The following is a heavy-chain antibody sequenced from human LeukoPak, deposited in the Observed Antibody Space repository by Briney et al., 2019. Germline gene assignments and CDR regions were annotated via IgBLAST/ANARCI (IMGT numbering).Heavy chain of an antibody. CDR3: ARVWFDGGPTDAFDI. CDR1: GYTFTSYG. D-gene: IGHD3-10*01. V-gene: IGHV1-18*01. Sequence: GASVKVSCKASGYTFTSYGFSWVRQAPGQGLEWMGWISAYNGNTNYAQKLQGRVTMTTDTSTSTAYMELRSLRSDDTAVYYCARVWFDGGPTDAFDIWGRGTMVTVSS. CDR2: ISAYNGNT. J-gene: IGHJ3*02.